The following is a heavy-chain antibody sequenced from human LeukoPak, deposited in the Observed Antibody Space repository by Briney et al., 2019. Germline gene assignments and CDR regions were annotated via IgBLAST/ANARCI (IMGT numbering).Heavy chain of an antibody. CDR2: ISGSGGST. D-gene: IGHD3-22*01. Sequence: GGSLRLSCAASGFTFSSYAMSWVRQAPGKGLEWVSAISGSGGSTYYADSVKGRFTISRDNSKNTLYLQMNSLRAEDTAVYYCAKACDSRSYYYDRRALVYWGQGTLVTVS. CDR1: GFTFSSYA. V-gene: IGHV3-23*01. CDR3: AKACDSRSYYYDRRALVY. J-gene: IGHJ4*02.